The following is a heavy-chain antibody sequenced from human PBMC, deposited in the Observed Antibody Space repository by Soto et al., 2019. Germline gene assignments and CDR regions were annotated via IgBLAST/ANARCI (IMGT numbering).Heavy chain of an antibody. J-gene: IGHJ4*02. CDR3: AREYDFWSGYSNFDY. D-gene: IGHD3-3*01. V-gene: IGHV1-3*01. CDR1: GYTFTSYG. Sequence: ASVKVSCKASGYTFTSYGISWVRQAPGQRLEWMGWINAGNGNTKYSQKFQGRVTITRDTSASTAYMELSSLRSEDTAVYYCAREYDFWSGYSNFDYWGQGTLVTVSS. CDR2: INAGNGNT.